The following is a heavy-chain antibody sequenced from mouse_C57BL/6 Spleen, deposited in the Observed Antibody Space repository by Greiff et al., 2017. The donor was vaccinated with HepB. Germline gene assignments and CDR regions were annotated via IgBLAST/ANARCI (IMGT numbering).Heavy chain of an antibody. CDR1: GYSFTGYY. CDR3: ARRFTTVVAFDY. J-gene: IGHJ2*01. V-gene: IGHV1-43*01. CDR2: INPSTGGT. Sequence: VQLKESGPELVKPGASVKISCKASGYSFTGYYMHWVKQSSEKSLEWIGEINPSTGGTSYNQKFKGKATLTVDKSSSTAYMQLKSLTSEDSAVYYCARRFTTVVAFDYWGQGTTLTVSS. D-gene: IGHD1-1*01.